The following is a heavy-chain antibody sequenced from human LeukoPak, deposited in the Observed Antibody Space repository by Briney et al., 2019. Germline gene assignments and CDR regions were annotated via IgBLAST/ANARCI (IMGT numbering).Heavy chain of an antibody. CDR2: IYHSGST. J-gene: IGHJ5*02. D-gene: IGHD2-2*01. CDR3: ARGGSRYCSSTSCSNWFDP. CDR1: GGSISSGGYS. V-gene: IGHV4-30-2*01. Sequence: SDTLSLTCAVSGGSISSGGYSWSWIRQPPGKGLEWIGHIYHSGSTYYNPSLKSRVTISVDRSKNQFSLKLSSVTAADTAVYYCARGGSRYCSSTSCSNWFDPWGQGTLVTVSS.